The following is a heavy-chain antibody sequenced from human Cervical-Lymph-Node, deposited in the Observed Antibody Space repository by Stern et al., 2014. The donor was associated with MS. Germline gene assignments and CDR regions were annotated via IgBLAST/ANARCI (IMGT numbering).Heavy chain of an antibody. CDR3: ARIQLYALDI. Sequence: EVQLVQSGAEVKKPGESLKLSCKGSGYSFTSYWIGWVRQMPGKGLEWMGIIYPGGSGTRYSHSFHGQVTIPGDKSISTAYLQWSSLKASDTAMYYCARIQLYALDIWGQGTMVTVSS. D-gene: IGHD5-18*01. V-gene: IGHV5-51*03. CDR1: GYSFTSYW. CDR2: IYPGGSGT. J-gene: IGHJ3*02.